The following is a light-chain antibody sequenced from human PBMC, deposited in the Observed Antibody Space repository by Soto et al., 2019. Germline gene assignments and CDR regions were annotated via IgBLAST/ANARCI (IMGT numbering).Light chain of an antibody. CDR1: QTISSW. Sequence: DIQMTQSPSTLSSSVGDRVTITCRASQTISSWLAWYQQKPGKAPKVLIYNVSNLESGVPSRFSGSGSGTEFALTISSLPPDDFATYYCQQYKSYSTFGGGTKVDIK. CDR2: NVS. V-gene: IGKV1-5*01. J-gene: IGKJ4*01. CDR3: QQYKSYST.